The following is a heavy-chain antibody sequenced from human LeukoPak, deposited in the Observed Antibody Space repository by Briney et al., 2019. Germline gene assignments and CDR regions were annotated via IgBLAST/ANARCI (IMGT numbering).Heavy chain of an antibody. CDR3: ASWDGSGSYYHYYGMDV. D-gene: IGHD3-10*01. V-gene: IGHV5-10-1*01. CDR2: IDPSDSYT. CDR1: GYSFTSYW. J-gene: IGHJ6*04. Sequence: GESLKISCKGSGYSFTSYWISWVRQMPGKGLEWMGRIDPSDSYTNYSPSFQGHVTISADKSISTAYLQWSSLKASDTAMYYCASWDGSGSYYHYYGMDVWGKGTTVTVFS.